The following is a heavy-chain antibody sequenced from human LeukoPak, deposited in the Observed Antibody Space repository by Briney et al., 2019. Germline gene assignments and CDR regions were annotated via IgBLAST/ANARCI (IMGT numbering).Heavy chain of an antibody. CDR1: GYTFTSYG. Sequence: ASVKVPCKASGYTFTSYGISWVRQAPGQGLEWMGWIGAYNGNTNYAQKLQGRVTMTTDTSTSTAYMELRSLRSDDTAVYYCARLYDFWSGSNQHVGGNYDYWGQGTLVTVSS. CDR2: IGAYNGNT. CDR3: ARLYDFWSGSNQHVGGNYDY. D-gene: IGHD3-3*01. V-gene: IGHV1-18*01. J-gene: IGHJ4*02.